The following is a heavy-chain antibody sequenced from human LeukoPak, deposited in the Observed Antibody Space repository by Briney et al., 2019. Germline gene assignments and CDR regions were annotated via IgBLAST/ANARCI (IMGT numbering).Heavy chain of an antibody. V-gene: IGHV3-21*04. J-gene: IGHJ6*03. CDR1: GFTFSSYW. Sequence: GGSLRLSCAASGFTFSSYWMSWVRQASGKGLEWVSSISSSSSYIYYADSVKGRFTISRDNAKNSLYLQMNSLRAEDMALYYCAKASGSYDYYYMDVWGKGTTVTVSS. CDR2: ISSSSSYI. D-gene: IGHD1-26*01. CDR3: AKASGSYDYYYMDV.